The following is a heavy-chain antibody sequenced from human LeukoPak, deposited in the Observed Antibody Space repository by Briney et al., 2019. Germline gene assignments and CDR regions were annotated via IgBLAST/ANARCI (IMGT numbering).Heavy chain of an antibody. CDR2: IHYTGKP. Sequence: SETLSLTCSVSGGSISGHYWTWIRQPPGKGLGWIGQIHYTGKPDYNPSLKSRITISVDTSKNQVSLQVSSVTAADSAIYYCARFGVDYDMDVWGHGTTVTVFS. CDR3: ARFGVDYDMDV. D-gene: IGHD3-16*01. CDR1: GGSISGHY. J-gene: IGHJ6*02. V-gene: IGHV4-59*11.